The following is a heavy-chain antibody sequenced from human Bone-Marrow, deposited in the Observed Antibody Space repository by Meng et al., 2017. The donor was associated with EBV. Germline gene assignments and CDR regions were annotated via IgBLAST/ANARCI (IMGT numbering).Heavy chain of an antibody. CDR2: INTNTGNP. D-gene: IGHD3-10*01. Sequence: VELVHSGSELKKPGASVKVSCKASGCTFTYYSLNWVRQAPGQGLEWMGWINTNTGNPTYAQGFTGRFVFSLDTSVSTAYLQISSLKAEDTAVYYCARFGELFRNWFDPWGQGTLVTVSS. CDR3: ARFGELFRNWFDP. V-gene: IGHV7-4-1*02. J-gene: IGHJ5*02. CDR1: GCTFTYYS.